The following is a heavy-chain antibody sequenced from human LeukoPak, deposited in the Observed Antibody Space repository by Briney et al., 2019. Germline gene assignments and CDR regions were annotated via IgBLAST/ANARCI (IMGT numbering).Heavy chain of an antibody. CDR1: GFTLSSYM. J-gene: IGHJ4*02. V-gene: IGHV3-23*01. CDR3: TKDPLDY. CDR2: ISGSAVGT. Sequence: GGSLRLSCVASGFTLSSYMMSWVRQAPGKGLVWVSGISGSAVGTFYSDSVRGRFTISRDSPKNTLYLQMNSLRVEDTAVYYCTKDPLDYWGQGTLVTVSS.